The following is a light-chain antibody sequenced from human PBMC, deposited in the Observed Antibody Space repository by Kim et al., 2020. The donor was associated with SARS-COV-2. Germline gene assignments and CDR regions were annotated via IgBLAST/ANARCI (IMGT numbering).Light chain of an antibody. V-gene: IGLV3-19*01. Sequence: VAWGPTVRITCQGDKLRSYYATWYQQKPGQAPIVVIYGKNNRPSGIPDRFSCSSSGNTASLTITGTQAGDEADYYCNSRDSNDNVVFGGGTQLTVL. CDR1: KLRSYY. J-gene: IGLJ2*01. CDR2: GKN. CDR3: NSRDSNDNVV.